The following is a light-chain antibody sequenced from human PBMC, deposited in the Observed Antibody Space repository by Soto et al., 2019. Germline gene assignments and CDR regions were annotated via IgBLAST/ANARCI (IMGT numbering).Light chain of an antibody. CDR2: GNS. CDR3: AAWDDSPNGYD. Sequence: QSVLTQPPSVSGAPGQRVTISCTGSSSNIGAGYDVHWYQQLPGTAPKLLIYGNSNRPSGVPDRFSGSKSGTSASLAITGLQAEDEADYYCAAWDDSPNGYDFGTGTKVTVL. CDR1: SSNIGAGYD. V-gene: IGLV1-40*01. J-gene: IGLJ1*01.